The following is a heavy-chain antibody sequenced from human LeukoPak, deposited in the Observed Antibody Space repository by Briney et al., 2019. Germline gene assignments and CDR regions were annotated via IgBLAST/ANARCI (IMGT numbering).Heavy chain of an antibody. CDR1: GYTFTSYY. J-gene: IGHJ5*02. V-gene: IGHV1-46*01. CDR2: INPSGGST. Sequence: ASVKVSCKASGYTFTSYYMHWVRQAPGRGLEWMGIINPSGGSTSYAQKFQGRVTMTRDTSTSTVYMELSSLRSEDTAVYYCARQPRAAAALNWFDPWGQGTLVTVSS. CDR3: ARQPRAAAALNWFDP. D-gene: IGHD6-13*01.